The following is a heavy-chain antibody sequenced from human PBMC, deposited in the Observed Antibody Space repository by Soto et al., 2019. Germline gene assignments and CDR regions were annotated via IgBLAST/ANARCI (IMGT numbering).Heavy chain of an antibody. D-gene: IGHD3-22*01. CDR2: IYPGDSDT. Sequence: EVQLVQSGAEVKEPGESLKISCKGSGYSFTSYWIGWVRQMPGKGLEWMGIIYPGDSDTRYSPSFQGQVTISADKSISTAYLQWSSLKASDTAMYYCARQPGDYYDSSGYYYPRDYWGQGTLVTVSS. CDR1: GYSFTSYW. CDR3: ARQPGDYYDSSGYYYPRDY. V-gene: IGHV5-51*01. J-gene: IGHJ4*02.